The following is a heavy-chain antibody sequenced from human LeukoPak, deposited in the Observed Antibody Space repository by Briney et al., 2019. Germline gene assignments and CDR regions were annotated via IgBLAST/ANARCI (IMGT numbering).Heavy chain of an antibody. CDR2: IYYTGST. D-gene: IGHD5-18*01. CDR3: AREGGYSYGRLDY. Sequence: SETLSLTCTVSGGSISSFYWSWIRQPPGKGLEWIGYIYYTGSTNYNPSLKSRVTISVGTSKNQFSLKLTSVTAADTAVYYYAREGGYSYGRLDYWGQGTLVTVSS. V-gene: IGHV4-59*01. J-gene: IGHJ4*02. CDR1: GGSISSFY.